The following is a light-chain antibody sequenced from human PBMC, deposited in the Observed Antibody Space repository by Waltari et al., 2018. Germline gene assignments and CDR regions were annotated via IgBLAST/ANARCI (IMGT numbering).Light chain of an antibody. CDR3: LISYSGVGV. J-gene: IGLJ3*02. CDR2: DTS. CDR1: YGAVSSGLH. V-gene: IGLV7-46*01. Sequence: ALVTQYPPLIVSPGGTVTLTFGPSYGAVSSGLHPYWFQQKPGQAPRTLIYDTSNKHSWTPARFSGSLLGGKAALTLSGAQPEDEAEYYCLISYSGVGVFGGGTKLTVL.